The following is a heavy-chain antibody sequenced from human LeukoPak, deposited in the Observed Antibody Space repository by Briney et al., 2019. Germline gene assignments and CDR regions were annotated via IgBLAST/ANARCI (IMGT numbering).Heavy chain of an antibody. CDR1: GFTFSSYA. CDR3: AKSSYGDYVH. D-gene: IGHD4-17*01. V-gene: IGHV3-30*02. CDR2: IRHDGTKK. J-gene: IGHJ4*02. Sequence: GGSLRLSCAASGFTFSSYAMSWVRQAPGKGLECVAFIRHDGTKKDYADSVKGRFAISRDNSNNTLTLQMNSLRTDDTAVYYCAKSSYGDYVHWGQGTLVTVS.